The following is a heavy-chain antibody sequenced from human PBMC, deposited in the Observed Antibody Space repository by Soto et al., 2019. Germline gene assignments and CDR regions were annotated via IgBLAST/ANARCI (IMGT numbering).Heavy chain of an antibody. D-gene: IGHD3-10*01. CDR2: IYHSGTT. V-gene: IGHV4-4*02. CDR1: GGSISSSKW. CDR3: AARNDGSGSLDY. J-gene: IGHJ4*02. Sequence: QVQLQESGPGLAKPSGTLSLTCAVSGGSISSSKWWSWVRQPPGKGLEWTGEIYHSGTTNYNPSLKSRVTITVDTSKNQFSLKLNSVTAADTAVYYCAARNDGSGSLDYWGQGTLVTVSS.